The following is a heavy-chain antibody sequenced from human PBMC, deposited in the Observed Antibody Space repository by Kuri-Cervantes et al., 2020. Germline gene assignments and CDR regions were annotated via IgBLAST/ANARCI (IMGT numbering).Heavy chain of an antibody. J-gene: IGHJ3*02. CDR3: ARVPITGTTGGAFDI. D-gene: IGHD1-20*01. CDR2: IIPIFGTA. Sequence: SVKVSCKASGGTFSSYAISWVRQAPGQGLEWMGGIIPIFGTANYAQKFQGRVTITADESTSTAYMELSSLRSEDTAVYYCARVPITGTTGGAFDIWGQGTMVTVSS. CDR1: GGTFSSYA. V-gene: IGHV1-69*13.